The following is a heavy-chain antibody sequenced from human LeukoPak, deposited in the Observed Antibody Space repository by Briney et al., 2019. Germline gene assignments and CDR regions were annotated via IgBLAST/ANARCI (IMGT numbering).Heavy chain of an antibody. J-gene: IGHJ5*02. CDR3: ARDRAEAGTSNWFDP. V-gene: IGHV3-66*01. CDR1: GFTVSHNY. Sequence: PGGSLRLSCAVSGFTVSHNYISWVRQAPGEGLEWVSVMQSGGRTRYTDSVKGRFTTSRDNSKNTVYLQMNSLRAEDTAVYYCARDRAEAGTSNWFDPWGQGTLVTVSS. CDR2: MQSGGRT. D-gene: IGHD6-13*01.